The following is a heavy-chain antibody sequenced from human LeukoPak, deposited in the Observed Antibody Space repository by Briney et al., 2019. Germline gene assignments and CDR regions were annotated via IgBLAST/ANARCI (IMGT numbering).Heavy chain of an antibody. CDR2: ISYDGSNK. CDR3: AKDQRGYSYGLDY. CDR1: GFTFSSYA. Sequence: GGSLRLSCAASGFTFSSYAMHWVRQAPGKGLEWVAVISYDGSNKYYADSVKGRFTVSRDNSKNTLYLQMNSLRAEDTAVSYCAKDQRGYSYGLDYWGQGTLVTVSS. D-gene: IGHD5-18*01. V-gene: IGHV3-30-3*01. J-gene: IGHJ4*02.